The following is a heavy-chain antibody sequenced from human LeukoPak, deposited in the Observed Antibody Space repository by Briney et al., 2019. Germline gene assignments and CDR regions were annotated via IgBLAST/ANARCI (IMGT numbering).Heavy chain of an antibody. V-gene: IGHV3-23*01. CDR3: ARDDGPKLPPNGLYYYYYGMDV. D-gene: IGHD2-8*01. Sequence: PGGSLRLSCAVSGFTFSTYAMSWVRQAPGKGLEWVSTISGRVGGTYYADSVKGRFTISRDNSKNTLYLQMNSLRAEDTAVYYCARDDGPKLPPNGLYYYYYGMDVWGQGTTVTVSS. CDR1: GFTFSTYA. CDR2: ISGRVGGT. J-gene: IGHJ6*02.